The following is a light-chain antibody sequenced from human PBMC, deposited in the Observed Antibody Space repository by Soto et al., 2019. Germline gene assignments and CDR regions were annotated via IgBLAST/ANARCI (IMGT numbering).Light chain of an antibody. Sequence: QSALTQPASVSGSPGQSITISCTGTSSDVGAYNFVSWYQQHPGKAPKLMIYDVTNRPSGISNRFSGSKSGNTASLTISGLQTEDEADYYCSSYTSSSTFVVFGGGTNLTVL. CDR3: SSYTSSSTFVV. V-gene: IGLV2-14*01. CDR1: SSDVGAYNF. J-gene: IGLJ2*01. CDR2: DVT.